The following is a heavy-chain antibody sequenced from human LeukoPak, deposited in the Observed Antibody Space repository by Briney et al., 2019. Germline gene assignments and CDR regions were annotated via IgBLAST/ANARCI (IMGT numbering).Heavy chain of an antibody. D-gene: IGHD4-17*01. Sequence: PSETLSLTCTVSRGSLSGSYWSWIRQPPGKGLEWIAYMYNSGSNNYNLSLKSRVTISIDTSKYQFSLKLSPLTAADTAIYYCARGIESYGDYGYWGQGILVSVSS. CDR2: MYNSGSN. CDR1: RGSLSGSY. CDR3: ARGIESYGDYGY. J-gene: IGHJ4*02. V-gene: IGHV4-59*01.